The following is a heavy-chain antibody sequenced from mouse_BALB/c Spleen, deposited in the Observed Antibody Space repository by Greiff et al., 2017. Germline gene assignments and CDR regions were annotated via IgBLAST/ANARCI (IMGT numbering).Heavy chain of an antibody. V-gene: IGHV1S22*01. J-gene: IGHJ3*01. D-gene: IGHD2-4*01. CDR2: IYPGSGST. CDR3: TRSYYDYTWFAY. CDR1: GYTFTSYW. Sequence: LKQPGSELVRPGASVKLSCKASGYTFTSYWMHWVKQRPGQGLEWIGNIYPGSGSTNYDEKFKSKATLTVDTSSSTAYMQLSSLTSEDSAVYYCTRSYYDYTWFAYWGQGTLVTVSA.